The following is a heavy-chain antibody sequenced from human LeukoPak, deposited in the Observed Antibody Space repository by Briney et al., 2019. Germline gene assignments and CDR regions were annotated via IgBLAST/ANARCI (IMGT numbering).Heavy chain of an antibody. D-gene: IGHD2-21*02. J-gene: IGHJ4*02. V-gene: IGHV3-9*01. Sequence: GGSLRLSCAASGFTFDDYAMHWVRQAPGKGLEWVSGISWNSGSIGYADSVKGRFTISRDNAKNSLYQQMNSLRAEDTALYYCAKDKEIVVVTGSLDYWGQGTLVTVSS. CDR3: AKDKEIVVVTGSLDY. CDR2: ISWNSGSI. CDR1: GFTFDDYA.